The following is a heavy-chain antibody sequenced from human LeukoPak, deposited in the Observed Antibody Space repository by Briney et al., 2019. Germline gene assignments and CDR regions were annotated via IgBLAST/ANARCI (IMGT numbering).Heavy chain of an antibody. Sequence: ASVKVSCKASGYTFTGYYMHWVRQAPGQGLEWMGWINPNSGGTNYAQKFQGRVTMTRDTSISTAYMELSRLRSDDTAVYYCARGKRITIFGVVINIYYNWFDPWGQGTLVTVSS. CDR3: ARGKRITIFGVVINIYYNWFDP. CDR2: INPNSGGT. D-gene: IGHD3-3*01. CDR1: GYTFTGYY. J-gene: IGHJ5*02. V-gene: IGHV1-2*02.